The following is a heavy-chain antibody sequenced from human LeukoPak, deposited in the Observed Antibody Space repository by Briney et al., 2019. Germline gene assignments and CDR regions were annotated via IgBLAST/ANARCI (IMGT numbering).Heavy chain of an antibody. Sequence: SSETLSLTCTVSGGSISSGSYYWSWIRQPAGKGLEWIGRIYTSGSTNYNPSLKSRVTISVDTSKNQFSLKLSSVTAADTAVYYCARGRLQWLVPTHYYFDYWGQGTLVTVSS. D-gene: IGHD6-19*01. CDR1: GGSISSGSYY. V-gene: IGHV4-61*02. J-gene: IGHJ4*02. CDR3: ARGRLQWLVPTHYYFDY. CDR2: IYTSGST.